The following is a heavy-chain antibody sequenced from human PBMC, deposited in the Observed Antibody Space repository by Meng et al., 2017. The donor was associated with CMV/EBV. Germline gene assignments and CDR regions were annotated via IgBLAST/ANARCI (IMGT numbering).Heavy chain of an antibody. V-gene: IGHV3-53*01. CDR2: IYSGGST. J-gene: IGHJ4*02. CDR3: ARRYYGSGRDY. D-gene: IGHD3-10*01. Sequence: GESLKISCAASGFTVSSNYMSWVRQAPGKGLEWVSVIYSGGSTYYADSVKGRFTISRDNSKNTLYLQMNSLRAEGTAVYYCARRYYGSGRDYWGQGTLVTVSS. CDR1: GFTVSSNY.